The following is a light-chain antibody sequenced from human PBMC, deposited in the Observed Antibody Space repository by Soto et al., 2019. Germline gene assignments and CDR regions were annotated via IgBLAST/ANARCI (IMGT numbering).Light chain of an antibody. V-gene: IGKV3-15*01. Sequence: EIVMTQSPATLSVSPGERATLSCRASQSVSSDLAWYQQKPGQAPRLLISGASPRVTGIPARFSGSGSGTEFTLTISSLQSEDFAVYYCQQYNNWPRTFGQGTKVEIK. CDR2: GAS. CDR3: QQYNNWPRT. CDR1: QSVSSD. J-gene: IGKJ1*01.